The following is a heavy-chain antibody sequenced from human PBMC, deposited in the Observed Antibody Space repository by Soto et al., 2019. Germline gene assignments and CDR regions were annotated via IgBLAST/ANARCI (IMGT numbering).Heavy chain of an antibody. V-gene: IGHV3-30*18. CDR3: AKDQASGQGSFDS. Sequence: GGSLRLSXAASGFTFNIYGMHWVRQAPDQGLEWVALISYDGSNQYYADSVKGRFTISRDNSKNTLFLQMNSLRADDTAVYYCAKDQASGQGSFDSWGQGTLVTVSS. CDR1: GFTFNIYG. J-gene: IGHJ4*02. CDR2: ISYDGSNQ.